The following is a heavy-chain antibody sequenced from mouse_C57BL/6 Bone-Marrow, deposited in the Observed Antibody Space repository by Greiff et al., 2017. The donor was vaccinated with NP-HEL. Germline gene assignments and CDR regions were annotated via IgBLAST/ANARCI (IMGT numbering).Heavy chain of an antibody. J-gene: IGHJ4*01. V-gene: IGHV14-4*01. CDR1: GFNIKDDY. CDR2: IDPANGDT. Sequence: EVQRVESGAELVRPGASVKLSCTVSGFNIKDDYMHWVKQRPEQGLEWIGWIDPANGDTEYASKFQGKATITADTSSNTAYLQLSSLTSEDTAVYYCTTGGSSPYAMDYWGQGTSVTVSS. CDR3: TTGGSSPYAMDY. D-gene: IGHD1-1*01.